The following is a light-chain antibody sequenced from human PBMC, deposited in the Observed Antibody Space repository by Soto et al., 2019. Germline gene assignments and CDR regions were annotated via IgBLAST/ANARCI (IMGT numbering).Light chain of an antibody. V-gene: IGKV1-5*03. CDR1: QAVNSW. Sequence: IQMTQYPYTVSASVGDRVTITCRARQAVNSWVAWYQHKSGKAPKLLIYRAATLENGVPSRFSGSGSETEFTLTISGLQPDDSGTYYCQQYYAYSYTFGQGTKVEIK. CDR2: RAA. J-gene: IGKJ2*01. CDR3: QQYYAYSYT.